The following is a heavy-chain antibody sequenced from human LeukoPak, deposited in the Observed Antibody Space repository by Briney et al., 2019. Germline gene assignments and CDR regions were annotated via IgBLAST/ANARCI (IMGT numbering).Heavy chain of an antibody. D-gene: IGHD3-22*01. Sequence: SETLSLTCAVYGGSFSGYCWSWIRQPPGKGLEWIGEINHSGSTNCNPSLKSRVTISVDTSKNQFSLKLSSVTAADTAVYYCAREDDSSGFDYWGQGTLVTVSS. J-gene: IGHJ4*02. CDR1: GGSFSGYC. CDR3: AREDDSSGFDY. V-gene: IGHV4-34*01. CDR2: INHSGST.